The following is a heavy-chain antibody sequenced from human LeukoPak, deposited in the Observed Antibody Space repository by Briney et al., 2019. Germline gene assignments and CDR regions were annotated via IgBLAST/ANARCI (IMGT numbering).Heavy chain of an antibody. CDR2: IYHSGSP. V-gene: IGHV4-38-2*02. Sequence: SETPSVTCTDPVYSLRSAYYWAWIRQPPGRGRKWIGSIYHSGSPYYTPSLKSRVTISVDTSKNQFSLKLSSVTAADTAVYYCARERVPAAIDYWGQGTLVTVSS. D-gene: IGHD2-2*01. CDR3: ARERVPAAIDY. CDR1: VYSLRSAYY. J-gene: IGHJ4*02.